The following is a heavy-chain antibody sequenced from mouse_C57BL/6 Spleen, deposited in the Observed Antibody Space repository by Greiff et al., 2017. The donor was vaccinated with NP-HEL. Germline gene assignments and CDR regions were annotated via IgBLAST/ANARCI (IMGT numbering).Heavy chain of an antibody. Sequence: VQLQQPGTELVKPGASVKLSCKASGYTFTSYWMHWVKQRPGQGLEWIGNINPSNGGTNYNEKFKSKATLTVDKSSSTAYMQLSSLTSEDSAVYYCAREGFDYGSSYGYFDVWGTGTTVTVSS. D-gene: IGHD1-1*01. J-gene: IGHJ1*03. CDR3: AREGFDYGSSYGYFDV. CDR2: INPSNGGT. CDR1: GYTFTSYW. V-gene: IGHV1-53*01.